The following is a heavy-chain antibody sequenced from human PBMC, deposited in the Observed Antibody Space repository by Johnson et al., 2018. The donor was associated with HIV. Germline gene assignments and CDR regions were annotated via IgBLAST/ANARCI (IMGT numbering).Heavy chain of an antibody. CDR3: ATLGGTVTTRAIAEPHDAFDI. J-gene: IGHJ3*02. D-gene: IGHD4-17*01. CDR1: GFTFSSYA. V-gene: IGHV3-30*04. CDR2: ISYDGSEK. Sequence: QVQLVESGGGVVQPGRSLRLSCAASGFTFSSYAMHWVRQAPGKGLEWVAVISYDGSEKYYADSVKGRFTISRDSSKNTLYLQVNSLRAEDTAVYYCATLGGTVTTRAIAEPHDAFDIWGQGTMVTVSS.